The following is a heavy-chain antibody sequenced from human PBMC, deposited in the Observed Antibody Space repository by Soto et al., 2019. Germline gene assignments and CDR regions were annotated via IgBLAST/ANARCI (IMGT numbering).Heavy chain of an antibody. Sequence: QVQLVQSGAEVKKPGSSVKVSCKAPGGTFSTYAISWVRQAPGQGLEWMGGVIPIFGTPKYAQKFQGRVTITADESTSTGYMELRSLRSEDTAVYYCARSQGGSSSLDIYYYSYYGMDVWGQGTTVIVSS. CDR3: ARSQGGSSSLDIYYYSYYGMDV. V-gene: IGHV1-69*01. CDR2: VIPIFGTP. D-gene: IGHD2-15*01. J-gene: IGHJ6*02. CDR1: GGTFSTYA.